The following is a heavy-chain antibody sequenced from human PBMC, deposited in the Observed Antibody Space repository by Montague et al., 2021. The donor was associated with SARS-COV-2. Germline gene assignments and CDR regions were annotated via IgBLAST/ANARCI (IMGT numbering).Heavy chain of an antibody. J-gene: IGHJ6*02. V-gene: IGHV4-59*08. Sequence: SETLSLTCTVSGGSISTSYWSWTRPPPGTALEWIGFIDDSGTTCSNPSPRSRATISLDLSTNQFSLDLNSVTAADTAVYYCARNAYNHYGLDVWGQGTTVTVAS. CDR2: IDDSGTT. CDR1: GGSISTSY. CDR3: ARNAYNHYGLDV.